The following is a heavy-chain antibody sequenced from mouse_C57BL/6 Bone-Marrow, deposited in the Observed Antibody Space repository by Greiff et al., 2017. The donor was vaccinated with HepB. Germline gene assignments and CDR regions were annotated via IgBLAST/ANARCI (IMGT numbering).Heavy chain of an antibody. D-gene: IGHD1-1*01. CDR2: ILPGSGST. J-gene: IGHJ3*01. Sequence: VQLQQSGAELMKPGASVKLSCKATGYTFTGYWIEWVKQRPGHGLEWIGEILPGSGSTNYNEKFKGKATFTADTSSNTAYMQISSLTTEDSAIYYCAREYYGSSYGFAYWGQGTLVTVSA. CDR1: GYTFTGYW. V-gene: IGHV1-9*01. CDR3: AREYYGSSYGFAY.